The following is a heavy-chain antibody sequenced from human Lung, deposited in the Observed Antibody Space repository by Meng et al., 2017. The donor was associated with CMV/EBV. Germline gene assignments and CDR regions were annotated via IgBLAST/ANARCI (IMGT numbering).Heavy chain of an antibody. CDR3: ATTSNGFFYS. Sequence: GGSLRLSCEASGFMFSNNWMSWVRQAPGKGLEWVANINQGGNEKYHVDSVRGRFTISRDNGNKSLSLRMNSLRVEDTALYYCATTSNGFFYSWGQGALVTVSS. CDR1: GFMFSNNW. J-gene: IGHJ4*02. CDR2: INQGGNEK. D-gene: IGHD2-2*01. V-gene: IGHV3-7*01.